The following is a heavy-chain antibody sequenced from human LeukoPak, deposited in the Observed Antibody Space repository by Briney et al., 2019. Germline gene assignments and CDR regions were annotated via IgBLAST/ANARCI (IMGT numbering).Heavy chain of an antibody. CDR2: IKQDGSVT. J-gene: IGHJ3*02. D-gene: IGHD1-26*01. V-gene: IGHV3-7*03. CDR3: ARWGLGELRSPGVAFDI. CDR1: GCSFSGYW. Sequence: PGGSLRVSCAASGCSFSGYWMSWARQAPGKGLEWVANIKQDGSVTQYVDSVKGRFTIYRDNAKNSLYLQMNSLRAEDTAVYYCARWGLGELRSPGVAFDIWGQGTMVTVSS.